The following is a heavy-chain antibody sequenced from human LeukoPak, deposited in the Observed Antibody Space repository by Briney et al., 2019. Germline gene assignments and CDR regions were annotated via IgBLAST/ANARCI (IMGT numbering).Heavy chain of an antibody. V-gene: IGHV3-23*01. J-gene: IGHJ4*02. D-gene: IGHD3-16*01. CDR1: GFTFSSYA. Sequence: GGSLRLSCAASGFTFSSYAMSWVRQAPGKGLEWVSAISGSGGSTYYADSVKGRFTISRDNSKNTVYLEMNSLRAEDTAVYYCVRGQLWSYYHDYWGQGTLVTVSS. CDR3: VRGQLWSYYHDY. CDR2: ISGSGGST.